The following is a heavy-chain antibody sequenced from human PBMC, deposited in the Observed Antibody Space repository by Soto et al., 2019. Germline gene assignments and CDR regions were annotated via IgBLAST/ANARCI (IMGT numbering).Heavy chain of an antibody. CDR3: ARDERPVWQQLVPYGMDV. Sequence: GGSLRLSCAASGFTFSSYWMSWVRQAPGKGLEWVANIKQDGSEKYYVDSVKGRFTISRDNAKNSLYLQMNSLRAEDTAVYYCARDERPVWQQLVPYGMDVWGQGTTVTVSS. J-gene: IGHJ6*02. CDR1: GFTFSSYW. V-gene: IGHV3-7*05. CDR2: IKQDGSEK. D-gene: IGHD6-13*01.